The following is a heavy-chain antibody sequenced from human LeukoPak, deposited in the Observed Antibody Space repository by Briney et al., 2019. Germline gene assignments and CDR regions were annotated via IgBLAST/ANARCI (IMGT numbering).Heavy chain of an antibody. CDR3: VRDFRSADY. J-gene: IGHJ4*02. Sequence: GGSLRLSCAASGFTVRRNYMSWVRQAPGKGLEWVSVIYSAGNTHYADSVKGRFTISRDKFRNILYLQMDSLRAEDTAVYYCVRDFRSADYWGQGTLVTVSS. CDR2: IYSAGNT. CDR1: GFTVRRNY. V-gene: IGHV3-53*01.